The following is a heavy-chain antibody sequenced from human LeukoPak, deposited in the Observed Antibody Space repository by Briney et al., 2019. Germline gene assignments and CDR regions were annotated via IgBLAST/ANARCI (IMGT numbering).Heavy chain of an antibody. Sequence: GGSLRLSCGASRFTFISHAMHWVRQPPGKGLEWVAFIRYDGSEKYYTDSVKGRLTISRDNSKDTLYLQMNSLRPEDTALYYCAKAYSSSRVNFMDVWGKVSSDTVSS. V-gene: IGHV3-30*02. CDR2: IRYDGSEK. CDR3: AKAYSSSRVNFMDV. D-gene: IGHD6-13*01. J-gene: IGHJ6*03. CDR1: RFTFISHA.